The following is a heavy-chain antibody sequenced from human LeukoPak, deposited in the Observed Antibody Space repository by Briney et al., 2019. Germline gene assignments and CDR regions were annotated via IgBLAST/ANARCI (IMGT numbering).Heavy chain of an antibody. V-gene: IGHV1-24*01. CDR1: GYTLTELS. Sequence: ASVNVSCKVSGYTLTELSMHWVRQAPGKGLEWMGGFDPEDGETIYAQKFQGRVTTTEDTSTDTAYMELSSLRSEDTAVYYCATEPLYSSGWYYFDYGGQGTLVTVSS. CDR2: FDPEDGET. CDR3: ATEPLYSSGWYYFDY. J-gene: IGHJ4*02. D-gene: IGHD6-19*01.